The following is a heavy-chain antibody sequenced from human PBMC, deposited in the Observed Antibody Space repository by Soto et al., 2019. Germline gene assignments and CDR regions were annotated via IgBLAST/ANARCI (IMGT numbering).Heavy chain of an antibody. CDR1: GGTFSSYA. CDR3: ARKTPAVGGKNFFDI. CDR2: IIPIFGTA. V-gene: IGHV1-69*13. J-gene: IGHJ3*02. D-gene: IGHD6-19*01. Sequence: SVKVSCKASGGTFSSYAISWVRQAPGQGLEWVGGIIPIFGTANYAQKFQGRVTITADESTSTAYMELSSLRSEDTAVYYCARKTPAVGGKNFFDIWGKGTRVTVS.